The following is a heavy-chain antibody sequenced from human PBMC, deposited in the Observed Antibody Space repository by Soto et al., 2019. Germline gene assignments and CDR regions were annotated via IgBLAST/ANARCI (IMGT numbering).Heavy chain of an antibody. CDR3: ARLPTIFGVVGWFDP. Sequence: QVQLVQSGAEVKKPGASVKVSCKASGYTFTGYYMHWVRQAPGQGLEWMGWINPNSGGTNYAQKFQGWVTMTRDTSLSTAHMELSRLRSDDTAVYYCARLPTIFGVVGWFDPWGQGTLVTVSS. CDR1: GYTFTGYY. J-gene: IGHJ5*02. CDR2: INPNSGGT. V-gene: IGHV1-2*04. D-gene: IGHD3-3*01.